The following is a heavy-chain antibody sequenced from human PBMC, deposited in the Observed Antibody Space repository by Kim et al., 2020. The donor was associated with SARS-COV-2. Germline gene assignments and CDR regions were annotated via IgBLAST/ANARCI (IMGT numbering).Heavy chain of an antibody. V-gene: IGHV3-74*01. CDR1: GFTFSSYW. Sequence: GGSLRLSCAASGFTFSSYWMHWVRQAPGKGLVWVSRINSDGGTTSYADSVKGRFTISRDNAKSTLYLQMNSLRAEDTAVYDCASRRYTGTYYYFNYGGQGTLVTVSS. CDR2: INSDGGTT. J-gene: IGHJ4*02. CDR3: ASRRYTGTYYYFNY. D-gene: IGHD1-26*01.